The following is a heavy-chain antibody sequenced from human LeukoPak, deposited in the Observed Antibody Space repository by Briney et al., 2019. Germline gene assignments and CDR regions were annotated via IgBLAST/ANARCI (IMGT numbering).Heavy chain of an antibody. CDR2: IIPILGIA. J-gene: IGHJ5*02. D-gene: IGHD3-10*01. V-gene: IGHV1-69*04. CDR3: AREGRYGSALYNWFDP. CDR1: GGTFSSYA. Sequence: SVKVSCKASGGTFSSYAISWVRQAPGQGLEWMGRIIPILGIANYAQKFQGRVTITADKSTSTAYMELSSLRSEDTAVYYCAREGRYGSALYNWFDPWGQGTLVTVSS.